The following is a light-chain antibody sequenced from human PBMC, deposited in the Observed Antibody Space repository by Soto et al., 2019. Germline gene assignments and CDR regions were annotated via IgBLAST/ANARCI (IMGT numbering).Light chain of an antibody. V-gene: IGKV3D-20*02. CDR1: QSVSSSY. J-gene: IGKJ2*01. Sequence: EIVLTQSPGTLSLSPGERATLSCRASQSVSSSYLAWYQQKPGQAPRLLIYETSNRATGVPARFSGSGSGTDFTLTISRLEPEDFAIYFCQVRTDWPPFKYTFGQGTKLEVK. CDR2: ETS. CDR3: QVRTDWPPFKYT.